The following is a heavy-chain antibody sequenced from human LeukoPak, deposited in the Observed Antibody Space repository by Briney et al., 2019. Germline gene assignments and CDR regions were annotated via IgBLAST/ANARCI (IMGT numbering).Heavy chain of an antibody. CDR1: GFTFSSYA. D-gene: IGHD3-9*01. Sequence: GGSLRLSCAASGFTFSSYAMHWVRQAPGKGLEWVAVISYDGSNKYYADSVKGRFTISRDNAKNSLYLQMNSLRAEDTAVYYCARDYSRYFDWLSMVDYWGQGTLVTVSS. J-gene: IGHJ4*02. CDR3: ARDYSRYFDWLSMVDY. V-gene: IGHV3-30-3*01. CDR2: ISYDGSNK.